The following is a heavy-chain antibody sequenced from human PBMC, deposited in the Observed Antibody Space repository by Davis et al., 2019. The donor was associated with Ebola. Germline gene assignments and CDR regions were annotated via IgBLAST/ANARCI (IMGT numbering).Heavy chain of an antibody. D-gene: IGHD5-12*01. V-gene: IGHV3-30*02. CDR3: ARWQNSGYEPYGMDV. CDR1: GFTFSSYG. Sequence: PGGSLRLSCAASGFTFSSYGMHWVRQAPGKGLEWVAFIRYDGSNKYYADSVKGRFTISRDNSKNTLYLQMNSLRAEDTAVYYCARWQNSGYEPYGMDVWGQGTTVTVSS. J-gene: IGHJ6*02. CDR2: IRYDGSNK.